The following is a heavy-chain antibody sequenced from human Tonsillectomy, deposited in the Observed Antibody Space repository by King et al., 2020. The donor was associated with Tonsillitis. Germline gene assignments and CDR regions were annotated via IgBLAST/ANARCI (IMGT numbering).Heavy chain of an antibody. Sequence: QLVQSGAEVKKPGESLKISCKGSGYSFTSYWIGWVRQMPGKVLEGMGISYPGDSDTSYSPSFQGQVTISADKSISTAYLQWSSLKASDTAMYYCARSRGSSWANFDYWGQGTLVTVSS. D-gene: IGHD6-13*01. CDR2: SYPGDSDT. CDR3: ARSRGSSWANFDY. J-gene: IGHJ4*02. CDR1: GYSFTSYW. V-gene: IGHV5-51*01.